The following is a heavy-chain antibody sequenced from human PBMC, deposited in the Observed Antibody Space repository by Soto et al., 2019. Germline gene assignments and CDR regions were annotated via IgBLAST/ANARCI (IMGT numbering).Heavy chain of an antibody. J-gene: IGHJ4*02. D-gene: IGHD2-15*01. V-gene: IGHV4-61*01. Sequence: SETLSLTCTISGGSVRSDTYYWSWIRQPPGKGLQWIGYIYYTGGTNYNPSLKSRVTISVDTSKNQFSLKLSSVTAADTAVFYCARGVGPGLTSYFDYWGQGTLVTVSS. CDR1: GGSVRSDTYY. CDR2: IYYTGGT. CDR3: ARGVGPGLTSYFDY.